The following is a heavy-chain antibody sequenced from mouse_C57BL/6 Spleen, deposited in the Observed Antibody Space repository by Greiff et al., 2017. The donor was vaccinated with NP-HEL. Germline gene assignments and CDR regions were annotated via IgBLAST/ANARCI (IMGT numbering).Heavy chain of an antibody. Sequence: QVQLQQSGAELVKPGASVKLSCKASGYTFTSYWMQWVKQRPGQGLEWIGEIDPSDSYTNYNQKFKGKATLTVDTSSSTAYMQLSSLTSEDSAVYYCASGGQYWGQGTLVTVSA. CDR1: GYTFTSYW. CDR2: IDPSDSYT. J-gene: IGHJ3*01. V-gene: IGHV1-50*01. CDR3: ASGGQY.